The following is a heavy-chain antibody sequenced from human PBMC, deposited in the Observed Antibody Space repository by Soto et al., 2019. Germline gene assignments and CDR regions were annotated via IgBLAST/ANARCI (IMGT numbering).Heavy chain of an antibody. J-gene: IGHJ6*02. CDR3: ARGLRVAAVIYMGYYYYGMDV. CDR2: INHSGST. V-gene: IGHV4-34*01. CDR1: GGSFSGYY. D-gene: IGHD6-13*01. Sequence: NPSETLSLTCAVYGGSFSGYYWSWIRQPPGKGLEWIGEINHSGSTNYNPSLKSRVTISVDTSKNQFSLKLSSVTAADTAVYYCARGLRVAAVIYMGYYYYGMDVWGQGTTVTVSS.